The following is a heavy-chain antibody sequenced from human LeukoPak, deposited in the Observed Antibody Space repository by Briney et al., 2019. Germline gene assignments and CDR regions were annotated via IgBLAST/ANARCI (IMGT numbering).Heavy chain of an antibody. V-gene: IGHV3-48*04. CDR3: ARTREQVLLLPHPFDH. Sequence: GGSLRLSCTASGFTFSTYSMNWLRQAPGKGPEWLAYISSRTMFYADSVKGRFTISRDNTKNSLYLQMNGLSVEDTALYYCARTREQVLLLPHPFDHWGQGTPVTVSS. CDR2: ISSRTM. D-gene: IGHD1/OR15-1a*01. J-gene: IGHJ4*02. CDR1: GFTFSTYS.